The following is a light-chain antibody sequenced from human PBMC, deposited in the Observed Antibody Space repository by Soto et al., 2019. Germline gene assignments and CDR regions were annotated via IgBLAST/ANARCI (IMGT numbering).Light chain of an antibody. CDR2: DDS. CDR1: DIGSKS. J-gene: IGLJ3*02. CDR3: QVWDSSSDHWV. V-gene: IGLV3-21*02. Sequence: SYALTQPPSVSVAPGQTARITFGGNDIGSKSVHWYQQKPGQAPVVVVYDDSDRPSGIPERFSGSNSGNTATLTINRVEAGDEADYYCQVWDSSSDHWVFGGGTKVTVL.